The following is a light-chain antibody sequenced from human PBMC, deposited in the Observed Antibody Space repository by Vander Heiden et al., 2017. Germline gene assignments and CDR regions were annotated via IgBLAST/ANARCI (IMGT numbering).Light chain of an antibody. CDR3: QQYNNTPRT. Sequence: IMLPQPPATLSVSPGERATLSCRASQSVSSNLAWYQQKPGQAPRLLIYGASTRATGIPARFSGSGSGTEFTLTISSLQSEDFAVYYCQQYNNTPRTFGQGTKVEIK. J-gene: IGKJ1*01. CDR2: GAS. CDR1: QSVSSN. V-gene: IGKV3-15*01.